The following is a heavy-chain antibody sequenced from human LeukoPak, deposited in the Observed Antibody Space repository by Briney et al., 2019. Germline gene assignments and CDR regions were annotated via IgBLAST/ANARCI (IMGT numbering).Heavy chain of an antibody. D-gene: IGHD1-26*01. CDR2: ISSSSIYI. V-gene: IGHV3-21*01. Sequence: GGSLRPSCAASGFTFSNYSMNWVRQAPGKGLEWVSSISSSSIYIYFADSVKGRFTISRDNAKNSLYLQMNSLRAEDTAVYYCARDPYSGTYGDTYYYYMDVWGKGTTVTISS. J-gene: IGHJ6*03. CDR1: GFTFSNYS. CDR3: ARDPYSGTYGDTYYYYMDV.